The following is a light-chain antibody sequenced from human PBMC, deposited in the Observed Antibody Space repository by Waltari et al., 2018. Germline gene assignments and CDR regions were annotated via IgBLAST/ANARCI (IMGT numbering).Light chain of an antibody. CDR1: SSDVGGFNF. CDR3: SSYTASPPHVV. J-gene: IGLJ2*01. V-gene: IGLV2-14*03. Sequence: QSALTQPASVSGSPGQSISISCTGISSDVGGFNFVSWYQQHPGKAPKLMIYDVFNLPSGLSTRFSGSKSDNAASLAISGLQAEDEAVYYCSSYTASPPHVVFGGGTKVTVL. CDR2: DVF.